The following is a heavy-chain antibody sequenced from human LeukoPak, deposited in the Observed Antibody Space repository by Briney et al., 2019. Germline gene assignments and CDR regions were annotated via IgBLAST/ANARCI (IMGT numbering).Heavy chain of an antibody. J-gene: IGHJ4*02. D-gene: IGHD2-15*01. V-gene: IGHV1-24*01. Sequence: ASVKVSCKVSGYTLTELSMHWVRQAPGRGLEWMGGFDPEDGETIYAQKFQGRVTMTEDTSTDTAYMELSSLRSEDTAVYYCATNPSTYCSGGSCYYPYYFDYWGQGTLVTVSS. CDR2: FDPEDGET. CDR3: ATNPSTYCSGGSCYYPYYFDY. CDR1: GYTLTELS.